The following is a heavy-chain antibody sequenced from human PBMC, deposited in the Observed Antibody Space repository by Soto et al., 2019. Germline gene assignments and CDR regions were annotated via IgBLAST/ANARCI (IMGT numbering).Heavy chain of an antibody. V-gene: IGHV4-34*01. J-gene: IGHJ4*02. D-gene: IGHD3-9*01. Sequence: SETLSLTCAVYGGSFSGYYWSWIRQPPGKGLEWIGEINHSGSTNYNPSLKSRVTISVDTSKNQFSLKLSSVTAADTAGYYCARDRDGLAGLFDYWGQGTLVTVSS. CDR3: ARDRDGLAGLFDY. CDR2: INHSGST. CDR1: GGSFSGYY.